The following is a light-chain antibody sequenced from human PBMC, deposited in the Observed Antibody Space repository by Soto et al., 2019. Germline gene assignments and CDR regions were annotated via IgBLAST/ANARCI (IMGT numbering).Light chain of an antibody. CDR2: ETT. Sequence: QLVLTQPASVSGSPGQSITISCTGTSSDVGPYNLVSWYQHHPGKVPQLIIYETTKRPSGVSNRFSGSKSGNTASLTISGLQAEDEAHYHSSSYTGDYTLMFAGGTKVTVL. J-gene: IGLJ3*02. CDR1: SSDVGPYNL. CDR3: SSYTGDYTLM. V-gene: IGLV2-23*01.